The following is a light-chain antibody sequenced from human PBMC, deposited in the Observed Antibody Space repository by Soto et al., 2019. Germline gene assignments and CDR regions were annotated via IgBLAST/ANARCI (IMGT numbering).Light chain of an antibody. CDR2: EVS. V-gene: IGLV2-23*02. Sequence: QSVLTQPASVSGSPGQSITIPCTGTSSDVGGYNYVSWYQQHPGKAPKLMIYEVSKRPSGVSNRFSGSKSGNTASLTISGLQAEDEADYYCCSYAGSTPYVFGTGTKVTVL. CDR3: CSYAGSTPYV. CDR1: SSDVGGYNY. J-gene: IGLJ1*01.